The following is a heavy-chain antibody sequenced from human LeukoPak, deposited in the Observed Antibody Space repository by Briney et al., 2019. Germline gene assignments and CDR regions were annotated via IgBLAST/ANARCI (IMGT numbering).Heavy chain of an antibody. J-gene: IGHJ3*02. D-gene: IGHD4-17*01. V-gene: IGHV1-2*04. CDR3: ARGQLNDYGDYVLPGVFAFDI. CDR1: GYTFTSYD. CDR2: INPNSGGT. Sequence: GASVKVSCKASGYTFTSYDINWVRQAPGQGLEWMGWINPNSGGTNYAQKFQGWVTMTRDTSISTAYMELSRLRSDDTAVYYCARGQLNDYGDYVLPGVFAFDIWGQGTMVTVSS.